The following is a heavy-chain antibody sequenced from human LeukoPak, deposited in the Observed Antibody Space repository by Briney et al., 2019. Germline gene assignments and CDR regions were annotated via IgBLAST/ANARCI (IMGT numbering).Heavy chain of an antibody. Sequence: GGSLRLSCAASGFTSSGSAMRWVRQASGKGLEWVGRIRGKANSYATAYAASVKGRFTISRDESKNTAYLQMNSLKTEDTVVYYCTSLSGSYYESYDAFDIWGRGTMVTVSS. V-gene: IGHV3-73*01. D-gene: IGHD1-26*01. CDR3: TSLSGSYYESYDAFDI. CDR2: IRGKANSYAT. J-gene: IGHJ3*02. CDR1: GFTSSGSA.